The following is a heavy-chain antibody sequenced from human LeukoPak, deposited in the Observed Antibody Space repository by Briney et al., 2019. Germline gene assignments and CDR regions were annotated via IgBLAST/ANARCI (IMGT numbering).Heavy chain of an antibody. CDR2: IYYSGST. V-gene: IGHV4-61*08. CDR1: GGSISSGDYY. Sequence: SETLSLTCTVSGGSISSGDYYWSWIRQPPGKGLEWIGYIYYSGSTNYNPFLKSRVTISVDTSKNQFSLKLSSVTAADTAVYYCARVPSHSSGYYGIFDYWGQGTLVTVSS. J-gene: IGHJ4*02. D-gene: IGHD3-22*01. CDR3: ARVPSHSSGYYGIFDY.